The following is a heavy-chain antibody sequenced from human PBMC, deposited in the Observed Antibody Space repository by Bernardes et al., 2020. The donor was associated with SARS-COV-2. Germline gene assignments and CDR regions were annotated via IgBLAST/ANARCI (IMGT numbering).Heavy chain of an antibody. J-gene: IGHJ6*02. Sequence: ASVKVSCKASGYTFTSYDINWVRQATGQGLEWMGWMNLNSGNTDYAQKFQGRVTMTRNTSISTAYMELSSLRSEDTAVYYCARAGGDRFYDFWCGYQNYYYGKDVWSQGNTVTVSS. CDR2: MNLNSGNT. D-gene: IGHD3-3*01. CDR3: ARAGGDRFYDFWCGYQNYYYGKDV. V-gene: IGHV1-8*01. CDR1: GYTFTSYD.